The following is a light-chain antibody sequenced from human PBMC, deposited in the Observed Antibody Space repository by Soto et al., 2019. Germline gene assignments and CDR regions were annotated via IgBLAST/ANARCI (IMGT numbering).Light chain of an antibody. J-gene: IGKJ5*01. CDR2: GAS. Sequence: IVLTQSPATLSLSPGERATLSCRASQSVSTNLAWYQQKPGQAPRLLIYGASTRATGIPARFSGSGSGTEFTLTISSLQSEDFAVYYCQQFHNWPPITFGQGTRLEIK. CDR1: QSVSTN. CDR3: QQFHNWPPIT. V-gene: IGKV3-15*01.